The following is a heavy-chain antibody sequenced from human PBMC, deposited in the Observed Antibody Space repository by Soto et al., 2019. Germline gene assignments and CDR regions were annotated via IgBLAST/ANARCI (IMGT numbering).Heavy chain of an antibody. J-gene: IGHJ4*02. CDR2: ISSNGGST. CDR1: GFTCGSYA. CDR3: AKDLGTPFEF. D-gene: IGHD1-1*01. V-gene: IGHV3-64D*06. Sequence: GGSLRLCCAASGFTCGSYARHWVRQAPGKGLEYVSAISSNGGSTYYADSVKGRFTISRDNSKNTLSLQMNSLRAEDTAVYYCAKDLGTPFEFWGQGTLVTVSS.